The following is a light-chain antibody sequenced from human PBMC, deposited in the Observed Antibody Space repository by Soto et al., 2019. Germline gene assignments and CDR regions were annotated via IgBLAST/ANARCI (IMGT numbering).Light chain of an antibody. CDR3: QQYGSSPRT. J-gene: IGKJ1*01. CDR1: QSVGSG. V-gene: IGKV3-20*01. CDR2: GVS. Sequence: TQSPGTRSVSPGERAHVWCRASQSVGSGLSWYQQKPGQAPRLLIYGVSSRATGISDRFSGSRSGTDFTLTISRLEPEDFAVYYCQQYGSSPRTFGQGTKVDTK.